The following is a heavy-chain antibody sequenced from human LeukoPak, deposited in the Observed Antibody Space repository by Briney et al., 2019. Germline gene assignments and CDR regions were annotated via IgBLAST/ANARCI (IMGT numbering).Heavy chain of an antibody. CDR2: ISWNSGSI. CDR1: GFTFDDYA. J-gene: IGHJ3*02. CDR3: AKEGHSSGHYCAFEI. D-gene: IGHD3-22*01. V-gene: IGHV3-9*03. Sequence: GGSLRLSCAASGFTFDDYAMHWVRQAPGKGLEWVSGISWNSGSIGYADSVKGRFTISRDNAKNSLYLQMNSLRAEDMALYYCAKEGHSSGHYCAFEIWGQGTMVTASS.